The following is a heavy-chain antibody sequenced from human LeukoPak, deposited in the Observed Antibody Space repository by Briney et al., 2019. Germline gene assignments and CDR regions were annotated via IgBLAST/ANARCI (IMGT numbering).Heavy chain of an antibody. Sequence: GGSLRLSCAASGFTFSSYAMHWVRQAPGKGLEWVAVISYDGSNKYYADSVKGRFTISRDNSKNTLYLQMTSLRAEDTAVYYCARPGDVYSSSWYFDYWGQGTLVTVSS. CDR3: ARPGDVYSSSWYFDY. D-gene: IGHD6-13*01. V-gene: IGHV3-30-3*01. CDR2: ISYDGSNK. J-gene: IGHJ4*02. CDR1: GFTFSSYA.